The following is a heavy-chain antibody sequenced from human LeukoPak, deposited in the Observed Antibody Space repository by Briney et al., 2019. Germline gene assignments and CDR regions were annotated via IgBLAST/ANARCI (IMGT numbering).Heavy chain of an antibody. Sequence: ASVKVSCKASGYTFTRYSISWVRQGPGQGLEWMGWISGYTGDTKYAERFQGRVTVTTDTSTNTACMELRSLTYDDTAVYYCARERDLVVPAAPDFWGQGTLATVSS. D-gene: IGHD2-2*01. CDR2: ISGYTGDT. V-gene: IGHV1-18*01. CDR1: GYTFTRYS. CDR3: ARERDLVVPAAPDF. J-gene: IGHJ4*02.